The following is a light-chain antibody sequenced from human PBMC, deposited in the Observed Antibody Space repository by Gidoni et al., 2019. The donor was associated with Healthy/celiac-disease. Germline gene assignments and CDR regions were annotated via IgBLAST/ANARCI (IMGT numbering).Light chain of an antibody. CDR2: KAS. J-gene: IGKJ1*01. CDR1: QRISSW. V-gene: IGKV1-5*03. CDR3: QQYNSYPWT. Sequence: DIQMTQSPSTLSASVGDRVTITCRASQRISSWFAWYQQKPGKAPKLLIYKASSLESGVPSRFSGSGSGTEFTLTISSLQPDDFATYYCQQYNSYPWTFGQGTKVEIK.